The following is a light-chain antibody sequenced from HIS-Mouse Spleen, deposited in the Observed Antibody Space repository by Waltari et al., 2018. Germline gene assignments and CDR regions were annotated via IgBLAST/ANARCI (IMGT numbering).Light chain of an antibody. CDR3: CSYAGSYTGV. CDR1: SSDVGGYNY. J-gene: IGLJ1*01. CDR2: DVS. Sequence: QSALTQPRSVSGSPGPSVTISCTVTSSDVGGYNYVSWYQQHPGKAPKLMIYDVSKRPSGVPDRFSGSKSGNTASLTISGLQAEDEADYYCCSYAGSYTGVFGTGTKVTVL. V-gene: IGLV2-11*01.